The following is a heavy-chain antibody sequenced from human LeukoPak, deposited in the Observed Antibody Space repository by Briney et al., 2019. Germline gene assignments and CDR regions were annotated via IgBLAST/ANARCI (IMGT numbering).Heavy chain of an antibody. V-gene: IGHV3-23*01. CDR1: GFIFSNYA. Sequence: GGSLRLSCAASGFIFSNYAMNWVRQAPGRGLEWVSAISASGGSTYYADSVKGRFTISRDNSKNTLYLQLNSLRAEETAVYYCAKAMEGRVLAAFDIWGQGTMVTVSS. D-gene: IGHD3-10*01. J-gene: IGHJ3*02. CDR2: ISASGGST. CDR3: AKAMEGRVLAAFDI.